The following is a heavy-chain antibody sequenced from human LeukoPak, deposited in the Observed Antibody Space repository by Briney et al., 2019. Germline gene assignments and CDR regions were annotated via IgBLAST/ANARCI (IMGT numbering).Heavy chain of an antibody. CDR2: INTGNGNT. Sequence: ASVKVSCKASGYTFTSYGISWVRQAPGQRLEWMGWINTGNGNTKYSQKFQGRVTITRDTSASTAYMELSSLRSEDTALYYCARRSYSSSRPPFDYWGQGTLVTVSS. V-gene: IGHV1-3*04. D-gene: IGHD6-13*01. CDR3: ARRSYSSSRPPFDY. J-gene: IGHJ4*02. CDR1: GYTFTSYG.